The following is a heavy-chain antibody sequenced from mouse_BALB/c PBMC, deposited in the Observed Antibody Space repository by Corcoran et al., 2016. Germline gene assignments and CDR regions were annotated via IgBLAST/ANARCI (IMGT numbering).Heavy chain of an antibody. CDR3: ARDTTEAY. J-gene: IGHJ3*01. CDR2: IDPANGNT. D-gene: IGHD1-1*01. V-gene: IGHV14-3*02. Sequence: EVQLQQSGAELVKPGASVKLSCTASGFNIKDTYRHWVKQRPEQGLEWIGRIDPANGNTKYDPKFQGKATRTADTSSNTAYLQLSSLTSEDTAVYYCARDTTEAYWGQGTLVTVSA. CDR1: GFNIKDTY.